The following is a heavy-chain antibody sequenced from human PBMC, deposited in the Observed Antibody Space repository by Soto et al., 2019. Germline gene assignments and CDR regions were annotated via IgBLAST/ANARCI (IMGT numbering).Heavy chain of an antibody. V-gene: IGHV4-59*08. CDR2: IYYSGGT. D-gene: IGHD4-17*01. J-gene: IGHJ4*02. CDR3: ARRYGDYFDF. CDR1: GGSISSYY. Sequence: SETLSLTCTVSGGSISSYYWSWIRQPPGKGLEWIGYIYYSGGTNYNPSLKSRVTISVATSKNQFSLKLSSMTAADTAVYYCARRYGDYFDFWGQGTLVTVSS.